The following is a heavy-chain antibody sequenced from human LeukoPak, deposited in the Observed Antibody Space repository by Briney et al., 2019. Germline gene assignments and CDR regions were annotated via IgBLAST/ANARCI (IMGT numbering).Heavy chain of an antibody. J-gene: IGHJ4*02. CDR2: IYYSGNT. CDR3: ARHENYYDSGGYFLNSAFDY. D-gene: IGHD3-22*01. Sequence: PSETLSLTCAVYGGSFGGYYWGWIRQPPGKGLEWIGSIYYSGNTYYNPSLKSRVTISVDTSKKQFSLKLSSVTAADTAVYYCARHENYYDSGGYFLNSAFDYWGQGTLVTVSS. CDR1: GGSFGGYY. V-gene: IGHV4-39*01.